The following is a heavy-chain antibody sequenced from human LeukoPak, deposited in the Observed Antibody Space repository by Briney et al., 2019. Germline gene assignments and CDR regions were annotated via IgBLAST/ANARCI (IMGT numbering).Heavy chain of an antibody. Sequence: ASVKVSCKASGYTFTGYYMHWVRQAPGQGLEWMGWINPNGGGTNYAQQFQGRVTMTRDTSISTAYMELSRLRSDDTAVYYCARLMTTVTTPYNWFDPWGQGTLVTVSS. D-gene: IGHD4-17*01. CDR2: INPNGGGT. V-gene: IGHV1-2*02. J-gene: IGHJ5*02. CDR3: ARLMTTVTTPYNWFDP. CDR1: GYTFTGYY.